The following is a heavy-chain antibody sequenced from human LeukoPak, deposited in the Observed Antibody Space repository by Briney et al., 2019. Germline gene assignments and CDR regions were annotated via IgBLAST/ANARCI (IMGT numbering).Heavy chain of an antibody. V-gene: IGHV3-21*01. CDR2: INSSSGYI. D-gene: IGHD3-10*01. Sequence: PGGSLRLSCAASGFTFRNYNMNWVRQAPGKGLEWVSSINSSSGYIYYADSVKGRFTISRDNAKNSLYLQMNSLRAEDTAVYYCARDATMVPLYYYYYMDVWGKGTTVTVSS. CDR3: ARDATMVPLYYYYYMDV. J-gene: IGHJ6*03. CDR1: GFTFRNYN.